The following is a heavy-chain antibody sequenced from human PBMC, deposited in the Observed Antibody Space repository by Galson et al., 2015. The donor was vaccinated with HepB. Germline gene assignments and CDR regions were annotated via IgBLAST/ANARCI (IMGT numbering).Heavy chain of an antibody. D-gene: IGHD3-10*01. J-gene: IGHJ4*02. Sequence: QSGAEVKKPGESLRISCTGSGYSFTSYWISWVRRMPGKGLEWMGRIDPSDSYTNYSPSFQGHVTISADKSISTAYLQWSSLKASDTAMYYCARHAYYYGSGSYYYYWGQGTLVTVSS. CDR1: GYSFTSYW. V-gene: IGHV5-10-1*01. CDR2: IDPSDSYT. CDR3: ARHAYYYGSGSYYYY.